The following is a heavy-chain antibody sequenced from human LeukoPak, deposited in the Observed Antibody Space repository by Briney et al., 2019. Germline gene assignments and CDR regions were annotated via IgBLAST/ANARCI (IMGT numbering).Heavy chain of an antibody. J-gene: IGHJ4*02. V-gene: IGHV3-23*01. CDR2: ISGSDGST. Sequence: PGGSLRLSCAASGFTFSTYAMSWVRQAPGKGLEWVSFISGSDGSTYYADSVKGRFTISRDNSKNTLYLQMNSLRAEDTAVYFCAKDVRSSSPIKYHDYWGQGALVTVSS. D-gene: IGHD3-10*01. CDR3: AKDVRSSSPIKYHDY. CDR1: GFTFSTYA.